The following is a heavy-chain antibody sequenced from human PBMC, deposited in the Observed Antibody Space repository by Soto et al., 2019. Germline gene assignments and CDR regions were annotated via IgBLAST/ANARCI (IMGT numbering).Heavy chain of an antibody. V-gene: IGHV2-5*02. D-gene: IGHD3-22*01. Sequence: QITLKESGPTLVKPTQTLTLTCTFSGFSLSTSGVGVGWIRQPPGKALEWLAHIYWDDDKRYSPSLKSRLTITKDTSKNQVVLTMTNIDPVDTATYYCAHSLIGYYYDSSGSNWFDPWGQGTLVTVSS. CDR2: IYWDDDK. CDR3: AHSLIGYYYDSSGSNWFDP. J-gene: IGHJ5*02. CDR1: GFSLSTSGVG.